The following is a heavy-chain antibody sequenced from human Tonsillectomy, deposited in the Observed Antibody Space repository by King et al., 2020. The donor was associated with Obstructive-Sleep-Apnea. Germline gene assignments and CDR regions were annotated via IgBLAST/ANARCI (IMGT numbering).Heavy chain of an antibody. CDR3: ATDLPWFDRWKPGRYYYGMDV. CDR1: GYTFTSYG. CDR2: ISAYNGNT. D-gene: IGHD3-10*01. Sequence: QLVQSGAEVKKPGASVKVSCKASGYTFTSYGISWVRQAPGQGLEWMGWISAYNGNTNYAQKLQGRVTMTTDTSTSTAYMELRSRSPADTAVYYCATDLPWFDRWKPGRYYYGMDVWGQGTTVTVSS. V-gene: IGHV1-18*04. J-gene: IGHJ6*02.